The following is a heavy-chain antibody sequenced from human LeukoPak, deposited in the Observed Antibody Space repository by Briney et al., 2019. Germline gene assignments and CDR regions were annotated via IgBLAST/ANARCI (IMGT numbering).Heavy chain of an antibody. CDR1: GGSISSGDYY. D-gene: IGHD5-24*01. CDR2: IYYSGSI. CDR3: ARTSRDGYNFDAFDI. V-gene: IGHV4-30-4*08. J-gene: IGHJ3*02. Sequence: SETLSLTCTVSGGSISSGDYYWSWIRQPPGKGLEWIGYIYYSGSIYYNPSLKSRVTISVDTSKNQFSLKLSSVTAADTAVYYCARTSRDGYNFDAFDIWGQGTMVTVSS.